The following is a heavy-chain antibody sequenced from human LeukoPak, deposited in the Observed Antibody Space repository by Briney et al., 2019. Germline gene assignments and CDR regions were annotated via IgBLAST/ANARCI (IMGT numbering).Heavy chain of an antibody. CDR2: INSDDSST. J-gene: IGHJ3*01. V-gene: IGHV3-74*01. Sequence: GGSLRLSCAASGFTFSSYEMNWVRQAPGKGLVWVSRINSDDSSTNYADSVKGRFTISRDIAKKTLYLEMNSLRAEDTAVYYCARAITGTRNAFHVWGQGTMVTVPS. D-gene: IGHD1-20*01. CDR3: ARAITGTRNAFHV. CDR1: GFTFSSYE.